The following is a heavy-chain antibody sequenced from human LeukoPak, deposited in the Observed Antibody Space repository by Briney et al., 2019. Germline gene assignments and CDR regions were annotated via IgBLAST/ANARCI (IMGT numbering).Heavy chain of an antibody. J-gene: IGHJ4*02. D-gene: IGHD3-22*01. Sequence: SETLSLTCTVSDDSVKSRSYYWGWIRQPPGKGLEWIGSIYYSGSIYHNPSLKSRVTISIDTSKNQFFLNLRSVTAADTAVYYCARSGYDSSGYYVNKDYWGQGTLVTVSS. CDR2: IYYSGSI. V-gene: IGHV4-39*07. CDR1: DDSVKSRSYY. CDR3: ARSGYDSSGYYVNKDY.